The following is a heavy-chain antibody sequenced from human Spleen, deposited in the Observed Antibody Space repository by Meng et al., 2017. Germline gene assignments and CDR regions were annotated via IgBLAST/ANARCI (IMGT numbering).Heavy chain of an antibody. CDR2: IYTSGST. J-gene: IGHJ3*02. Sequence: GSLRLSCTVSGGSISSYYWSWIRQPAGKGLEWIGRIYTSGSTNYNPSLKSRVTMSVDTSKNQFSLKLSSVTAADTAVYYCARDGYSSGWYLKAFDIWGQGTMVTVSS. CDR1: GGSISSYY. D-gene: IGHD6-19*01. V-gene: IGHV4-4*07. CDR3: ARDGYSSGWYLKAFDI.